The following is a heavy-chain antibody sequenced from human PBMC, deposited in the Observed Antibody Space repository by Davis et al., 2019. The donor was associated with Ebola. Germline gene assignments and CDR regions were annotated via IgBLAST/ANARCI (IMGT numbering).Heavy chain of an antibody. D-gene: IGHD6-25*01. Sequence: GESLKISCAASGFTFSSYGMHWLRQAPGKGLEWVAFIRYDGSNKYYADSVKGRFTITRDNSKNTLYLQMNSLRAEDTAVYYCAKELVRPPGIAAEDYYYGMDVWGQGTTVTVSS. J-gene: IGHJ6*02. CDR3: AKELVRPPGIAAEDYYYGMDV. CDR1: GFTFSSYG. CDR2: IRYDGSNK. V-gene: IGHV3-30*02.